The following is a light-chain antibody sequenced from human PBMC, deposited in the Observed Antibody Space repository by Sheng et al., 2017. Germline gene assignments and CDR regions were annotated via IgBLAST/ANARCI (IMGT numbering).Light chain of an antibody. J-gene: IGLJ2*01. CDR3: QSYDSSLSGVV. CDR2: EVT. CDR1: SSDLGTYTL. Sequence: QSALTQPASVSGSPGQSITISCTGTSSDLGTYTLVSWYQQHPGKVPKLIIYEVTKRPSLISNRFSGSKSGNTASLAISGLQAEDEADYYCQSYDSSLSGVVFGGGTKLTVL. V-gene: IGLV2-23*02.